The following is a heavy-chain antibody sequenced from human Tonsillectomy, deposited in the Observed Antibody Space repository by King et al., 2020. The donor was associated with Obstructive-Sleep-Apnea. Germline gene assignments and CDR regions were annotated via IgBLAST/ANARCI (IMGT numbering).Heavy chain of an antibody. V-gene: IGHV3-23*04. Sequence: VQLVESGGGLVQPGGSVRLSCASSGFTFSSYAMSWVRQAPGKGLEWVSAIIGSGCSTYYADCVKGRFTISRDNSKNTLYLQMNSLRAEDTAVYYCAKGTGVTMVRGVGYDAFDIWGQGTMVTVSS. CDR3: AKGTGVTMVRGVGYDAFDI. CDR1: GFTFSSYA. J-gene: IGHJ3*02. D-gene: IGHD3-10*01. CDR2: IIGSGCST.